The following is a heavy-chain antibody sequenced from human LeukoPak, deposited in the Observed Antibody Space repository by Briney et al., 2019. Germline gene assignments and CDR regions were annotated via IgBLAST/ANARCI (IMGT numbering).Heavy chain of an antibody. CDR3: AKDGQAVGEYYFDY. J-gene: IGHJ4*02. V-gene: IGHV3-30*18. CDR2: ISYDGGKK. CDR1: RFAFSTYW. Sequence: GGSLRLSCAASRFAFSTYWMSWVRQAPGKGLEWVATISYDGGKKNYAAAVQGRFTVSRDNPVNTLNLQMNSLRVEDTALYYCAKDGQAVGEYYFDYWGQGTLVTVSS. D-gene: IGHD6-19*01.